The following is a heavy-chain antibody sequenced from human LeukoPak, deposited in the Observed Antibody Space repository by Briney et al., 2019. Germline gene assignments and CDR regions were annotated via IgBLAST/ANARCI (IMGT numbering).Heavy chain of an antibody. CDR1: GFTFSSYS. D-gene: IGHD6-13*01. V-gene: IGHV3-53*04. CDR2: IYSGGST. J-gene: IGHJ4*02. CDR3: ARVPNRHSSSSKTS. Sequence: GGSLRLSCAASGFTFSSYSMSWVRQAPGKGLEWVSVIYSGGSTYYADSVKGRFTISRHNSKNTLYLQMNSLRAEDTAVYYCARVPNRHSSSSKTSWGQGTLVTVSS.